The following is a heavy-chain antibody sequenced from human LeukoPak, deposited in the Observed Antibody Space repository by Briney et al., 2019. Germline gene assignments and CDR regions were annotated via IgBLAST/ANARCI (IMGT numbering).Heavy chain of an antibody. CDR1: GFTFSSYA. CDR2: ISYDGSNK. V-gene: IGHV3-30-3*01. D-gene: IGHD3-16*01. Sequence: PGGSLRLSCAASGFTFSSYAMHWVRQAPGKGLEWVAVISYDGSNKYYADSVKGRFTISRDNSKNTLYLQMNSLRAEDTAVYYCARGLGDPLGYWGQGTLVTVSS. J-gene: IGHJ4*02. CDR3: ARGLGDPLGY.